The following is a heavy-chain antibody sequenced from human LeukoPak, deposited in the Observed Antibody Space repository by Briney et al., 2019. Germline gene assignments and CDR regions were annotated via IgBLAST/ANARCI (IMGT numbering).Heavy chain of an antibody. CDR2: ISAYNGNT. Sequence: GASVKVSCKASGYTFTSYGISWVRQAPGQGLEWMGWISAYNGNTNYAQKLQGRVTMTTDTSTSTAYVELRSLRSDDTAVYYCARERIAVAGTALGFDYWGQGTLVTVSS. J-gene: IGHJ4*02. CDR1: GYTFTSYG. V-gene: IGHV1-18*01. D-gene: IGHD6-19*01. CDR3: ARERIAVAGTALGFDY.